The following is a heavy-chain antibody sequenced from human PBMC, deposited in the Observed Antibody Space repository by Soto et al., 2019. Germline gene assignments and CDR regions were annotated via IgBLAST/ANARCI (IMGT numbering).Heavy chain of an antibody. J-gene: IGHJ5*02. CDR3: ARMATFGSLNWFDP. CDR1: GSIFTNND. V-gene: IGHV1-8*01. Sequence: ASVTVSCTASGSIFTNNDVSWVRQAPGQGLEWMGWMNPGSGDTGYAQKFQGRVTMTRDISIATAYMELSSLRSDDTAIYYCARMATFGSLNWFDPWGQGTLVTVSS. CDR2: MNPGSGDT. D-gene: IGHD3-16*01.